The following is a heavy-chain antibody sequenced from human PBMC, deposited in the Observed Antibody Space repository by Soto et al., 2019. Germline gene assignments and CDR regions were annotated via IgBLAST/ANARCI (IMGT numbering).Heavy chain of an antibody. D-gene: IGHD3-10*01. J-gene: IGHJ4*02. V-gene: IGHV3-23*01. CDR1: GFIATNYA. CDR3: AKAGGDY. CDR2: FSGSGGAT. Sequence: HLGGSLSLSCAATGFIATNYAMSWVRQAPGKGLEWVSGFSGSGGATFYADSVKGRFTLSRDSSRNTIYLQMDRLRAEDTAVYYCAKAGGDYWGQGTVVTVSS.